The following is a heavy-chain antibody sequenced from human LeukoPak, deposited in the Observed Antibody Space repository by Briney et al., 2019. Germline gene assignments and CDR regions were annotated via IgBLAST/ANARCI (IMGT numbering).Heavy chain of an antibody. Sequence: GGSLRLSCAAPGFTFSSYAVSWVRQAPGKGLEWVSAISGSGGSTYYADSVKGRFTISRDNSKNTLYLQMNSLRAEDTAVYYCAKTPITMIVVVMYFDYWGQGTLVTVSS. CDR2: ISGSGGST. D-gene: IGHD3-22*01. J-gene: IGHJ4*02. CDR3: AKTPITMIVVVMYFDY. CDR1: GFTFSSYA. V-gene: IGHV3-23*01.